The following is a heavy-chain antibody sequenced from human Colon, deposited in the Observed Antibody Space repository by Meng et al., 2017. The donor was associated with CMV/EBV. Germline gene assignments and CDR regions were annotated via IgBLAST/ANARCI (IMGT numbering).Heavy chain of an antibody. CDR2: IKQDGSEK. CDR3: ATGRTIFGVVTPGPYYFDY. V-gene: IGHV3-7*01. J-gene: IGHJ4*02. CDR1: GFSFNSYW. Sequence: GESLKISCAASGFSFNSYWLSWVRQIPGKGLEWVANIKQDGSEKYYVDSVKGRFTISRDNAKNSLYLQMNSLRAEDTAVYYCATGRTIFGVVTPGPYYFDYWGQGSLVTSPQ. D-gene: IGHD3-3*01.